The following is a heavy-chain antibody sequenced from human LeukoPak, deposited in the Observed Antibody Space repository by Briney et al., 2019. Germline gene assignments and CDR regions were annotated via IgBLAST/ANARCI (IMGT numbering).Heavy chain of an antibody. V-gene: IGHV3-11*04. D-gene: IGHD7-27*01. CDR3: WRGDWGIYY. J-gene: IGHJ4*02. Sequence: PGGSLRLSCGSSGFLFSDHYMSWFRQAPGRGLEWISYITKSGTDMEYADSVKGRFAISRDNAKNSLFLQMNSLRAEDTAVYFCWRGDWGIYYWGQGTLVTVSS. CDR2: ITKSGTDM. CDR1: GFLFSDHY.